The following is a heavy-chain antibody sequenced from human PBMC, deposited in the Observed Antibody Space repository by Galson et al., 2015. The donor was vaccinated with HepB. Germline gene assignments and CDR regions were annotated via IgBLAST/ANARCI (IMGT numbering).Heavy chain of an antibody. D-gene: IGHD3-22*01. CDR1: GGPFNTYA. CDR2: IIPTFDTP. J-gene: IGHJ3*02. CDR3: ARDRTHYYDTSGYSGAFEI. V-gene: IGHV1-69*06. Sequence: SVKVSCKASGGPFNTYAINWLRQAPGQGLEWMGGIIPTFDTPIYAQSFQDRVTITADKSTSTAYMELSSLTSDDTALYYCARDRTHYYDTSGYSGAFEIWGQGTMVTVSS.